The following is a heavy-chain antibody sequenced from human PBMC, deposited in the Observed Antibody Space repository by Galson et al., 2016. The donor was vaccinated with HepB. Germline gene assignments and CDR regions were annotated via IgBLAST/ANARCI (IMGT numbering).Heavy chain of an antibody. CDR1: GFNFSKAW. J-gene: IGHJ4*02. CDR3: TTDDYDFWNPYLCF. D-gene: IGHD3-3*01. V-gene: IGHV3-15*01. CDR2: FKRNVDGGTT. Sequence: SLRLSCAASGFNFSKAWMNWVRQAPGKGLEWLGRFKRNVDGGTTDYAAPVKGRFFISTDDSKNTLYLQMNSLKIEDTAVYYCTTDDYDFWNPYLCFWGQGTLVTVSS.